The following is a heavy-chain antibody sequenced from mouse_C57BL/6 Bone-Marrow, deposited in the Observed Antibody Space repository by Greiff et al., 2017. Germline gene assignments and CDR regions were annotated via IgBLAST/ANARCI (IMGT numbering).Heavy chain of an antibody. CDR2: ISDGGSYT. Sequence: EVKLVESGGGLVKPGGSLKLSCAASGFTFSSYAMSWVRQTPEKRLEWVATISDGGSYTYYPDNAKGRFTISRDNAKNNLYLQMSHLKSEDTAMYYCARRGTTVVAHFDYWGQGTTLTVSS. V-gene: IGHV5-4*03. CDR3: ARRGTTVVAHFDY. J-gene: IGHJ2*01. CDR1: GFTFSSYA. D-gene: IGHD1-1*01.